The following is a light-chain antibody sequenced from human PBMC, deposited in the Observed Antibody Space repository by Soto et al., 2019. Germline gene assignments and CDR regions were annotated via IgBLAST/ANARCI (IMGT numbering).Light chain of an antibody. V-gene: IGLV1-47*01. J-gene: IGLJ2*01. CDR3: ATWDGSLPGEV. CDR2: RNN. CDR1: SSNIGSDY. Sequence: QSVLTQPPSVSGTPGQRVTISCSGSSSNIGSDYVYWFQQLPGTAPKVLIYRNNQRPSGVPERFSGSKSGTSASLAITGLQTGDEADYYCATWDGSLPGEVFGGGTKLTVL.